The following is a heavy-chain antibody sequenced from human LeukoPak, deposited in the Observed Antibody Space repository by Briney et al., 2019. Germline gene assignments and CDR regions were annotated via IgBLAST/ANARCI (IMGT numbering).Heavy chain of an antibody. J-gene: IGHJ5*01. V-gene: IGHV4-34*01. CDR2: INHSGSA. CDR1: DGSFSGYC. D-gene: IGHD3-10*01. CDR3: ARRPRGVIIKTWFDS. Sequence: SETLSLTCAVYDGSFSGYCCSWIRQPPGKGLEWIGEINHSGSANYNPSLKSRVTILLDTSKNQFSLNLSSVTAADTAVYYCARRPRGVIIKTWFDSWGQGTLVTVSS.